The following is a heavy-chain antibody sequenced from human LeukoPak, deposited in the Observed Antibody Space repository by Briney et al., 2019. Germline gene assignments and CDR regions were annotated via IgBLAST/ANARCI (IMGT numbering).Heavy chain of an antibody. J-gene: IGHJ4*02. V-gene: IGHV3-53*01. Sequence: GGSLRLSCAASGFTVGNYYMSWVRQAPGKGLEWVAIIYHDRSTYYAASVKGRFTISRDDSKNMVLLQMDSLRAEDTAIYYCARDSAFSSYSYWGQGALVTVSS. CDR1: GFTVGNYY. CDR3: ARDSAFSSYSY. D-gene: IGHD2-21*01. CDR2: IYHDRST.